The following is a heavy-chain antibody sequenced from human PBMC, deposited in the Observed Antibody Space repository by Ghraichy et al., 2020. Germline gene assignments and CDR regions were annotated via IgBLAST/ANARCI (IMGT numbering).Heavy chain of an antibody. J-gene: IGHJ6*02. CDR1: GFTFSSYW. Sequence: GGSLRLSCAASGFTFSSYWMSWVRQAPGKGLEWVSNIKQDGSETYYADSVKGRFTISRDNAKNSLYLQMNSLRAEDTAVYYCASPIYDLWSGHYTYPDYYGMHGGGQGTTLTASS. CDR3: ASPIYDLWSGHYTYPDYYGMHG. V-gene: IGHV3-7*03. D-gene: IGHD3-3*01. CDR2: IKQDGSET.